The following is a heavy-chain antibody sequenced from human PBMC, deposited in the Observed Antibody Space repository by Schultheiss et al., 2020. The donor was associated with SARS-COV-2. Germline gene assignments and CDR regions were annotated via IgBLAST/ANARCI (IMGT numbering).Heavy chain of an antibody. CDR2: IIPIFGTA. Sequence: ASVKVSCKASGYTFTGYYMHWVRQAPGQGLEWMGGIIPIFGTANYAQKFQGRVTMTRDTSTSTVYMELSSLRSEDTAVYYCARGRGYSGYDPDYWGQGTLVTVSS. V-gene: IGHV1-46*01. D-gene: IGHD5-12*01. CDR1: GYTFTGYY. J-gene: IGHJ4*02. CDR3: ARGRGYSGYDPDY.